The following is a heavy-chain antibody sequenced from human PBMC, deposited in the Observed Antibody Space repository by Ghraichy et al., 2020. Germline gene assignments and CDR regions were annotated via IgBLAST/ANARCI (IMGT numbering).Heavy chain of an antibody. CDR2: ISYDGSNK. CDR3: ARARGGAAAGADY. V-gene: IGHV3-30*04. D-gene: IGHD6-13*01. Sequence: GGSLRLSCAASGFTFSSYAMHWVRQAPGKGLEWVAVISYDGSNKYYVDSVKGRFTISRDNSKNTLYLQMNSLRAEDTAVYYCARARGGAAAGADYWGQGTLVTVSS. J-gene: IGHJ4*02. CDR1: GFTFSSYA.